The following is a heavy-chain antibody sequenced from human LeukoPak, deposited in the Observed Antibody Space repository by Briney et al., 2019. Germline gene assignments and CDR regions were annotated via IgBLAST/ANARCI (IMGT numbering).Heavy chain of an antibody. V-gene: IGHV3-53*01. D-gene: IGHD6-13*01. Sequence: GGSLRLSCAASGFTVSSNYMSWVRQAPGKGLEWVSVIYSGGSTHYADSVKGRFTISRDNSKNTLYLQMNSLRAEDTAVYYCARLAAAAYYYYYGMDVWGKGTTVTVSS. CDR1: GFTVSSNY. CDR3: ARLAAAAYYYYYGMDV. J-gene: IGHJ6*04. CDR2: IYSGGST.